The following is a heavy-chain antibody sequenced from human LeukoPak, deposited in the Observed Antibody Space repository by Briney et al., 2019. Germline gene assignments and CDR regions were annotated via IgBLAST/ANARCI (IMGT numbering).Heavy chain of an antibody. CDR3: ATSLEGGYSYGSDIDY. CDR1: GYTFTAYY. D-gene: IGHD5-18*01. J-gene: IGHJ4*02. CDR2: INPNSGGT. V-gene: IGHV1-2*06. Sequence: ASVKVSCKASGYTFTAYYMYWVRQAPGQGLECMGRINPNSGGTNYAQKFQGRVTMTRDTSISTAYMELSRLRSDDTAVYYCATSLEGGYSYGSDIDYWGQGTLVTVSS.